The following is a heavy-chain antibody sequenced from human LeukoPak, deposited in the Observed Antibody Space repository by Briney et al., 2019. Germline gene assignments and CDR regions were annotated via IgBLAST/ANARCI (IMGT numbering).Heavy chain of an antibody. Sequence: SETLSLTCTVSNGSISSSSYYWGWIRQPPGKGLEWIGSIYYSGTTYYNPSLKSRVTISLDTSKNQFSLKLSSVTAADTAVYYCATYSSGWYPFDYWGQGTLVTVSS. CDR3: ATYSSGWYPFDY. CDR2: IYYSGTT. D-gene: IGHD6-19*01. CDR1: NGSISSSSYY. J-gene: IGHJ4*02. V-gene: IGHV4-39*07.